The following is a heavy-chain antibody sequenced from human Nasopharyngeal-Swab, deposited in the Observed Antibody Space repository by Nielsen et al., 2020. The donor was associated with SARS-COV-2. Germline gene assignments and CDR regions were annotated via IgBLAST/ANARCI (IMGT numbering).Heavy chain of an antibody. CDR3: ARDVQRGFDS. J-gene: IGHJ4*02. Sequence: GGALRLSCAVSGFTFTNYEIHWVRQAPGKGLEWVSYIGISGSPKYYADSVKGRFTISRDNAKNSLSLQMNSLRAEDTAVYYCARDVQRGFDSWGRGTLVTVSS. CDR2: IGISGSPK. D-gene: IGHD3-10*01. CDR1: GFTFTNYE. V-gene: IGHV3-48*03.